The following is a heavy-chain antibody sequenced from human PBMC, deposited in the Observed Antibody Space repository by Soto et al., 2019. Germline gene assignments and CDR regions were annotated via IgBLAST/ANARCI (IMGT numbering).Heavy chain of an antibody. CDR2: ISGSGGST. D-gene: IGHD6-13*01. J-gene: IGHJ4*02. CDR1: GFTFSSYA. Sequence: GGSLRLSCAASGFTFSSYAISWVRQAPGKGLEWVSAISGSGGSTYYADSVKGRFTISRDNSKNTLYLQMNSLRAEDTAVYYCAKGPGSWYDTYWGQGTLVTVSS. V-gene: IGHV3-23*01. CDR3: AKGPGSWYDTY.